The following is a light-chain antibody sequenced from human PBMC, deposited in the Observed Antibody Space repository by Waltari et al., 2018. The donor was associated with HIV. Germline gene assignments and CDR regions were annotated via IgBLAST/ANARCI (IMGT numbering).Light chain of an antibody. CDR1: SSDVGSYNL. CDR3: CSYAGSTTFGV. J-gene: IGLJ3*02. Sequence: QSALTQPASVSGSPGQSITISCTGTSSDVGSYNLVSWYQQHPGKAPKLMIYEVNKRPSGVSNRCSGSKSGNTASLTISGLQAEDEADYYCCSYAGSTTFGVFGGGTKLTVL. V-gene: IGLV2-23*02. CDR2: EVN.